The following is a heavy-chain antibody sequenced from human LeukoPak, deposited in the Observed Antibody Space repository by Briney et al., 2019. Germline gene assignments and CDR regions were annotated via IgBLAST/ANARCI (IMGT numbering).Heavy chain of an antibody. Sequence: GGSLRLSCAASGFTFDDYAMHWVRKAPGKGLEWVSGISWNSGSIGYADSVKGRFTISRDNAKNSLYLQMNSLRAEDTALYYCAKGKRGYSYGTLDYWGQGTLVTVSS. CDR3: AKGKRGYSYGTLDY. D-gene: IGHD5-18*01. CDR2: ISWNSGSI. V-gene: IGHV3-9*01. CDR1: GFTFDDYA. J-gene: IGHJ4*02.